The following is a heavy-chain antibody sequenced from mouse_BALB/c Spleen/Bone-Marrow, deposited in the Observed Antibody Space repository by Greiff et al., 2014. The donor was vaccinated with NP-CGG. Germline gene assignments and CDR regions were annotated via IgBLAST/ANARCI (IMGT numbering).Heavy chain of an antibody. CDR1: GFTFSSYA. CDR3: ASLYFYGSSYYTMDY. J-gene: IGHJ4*01. CDR2: ISSGGST. V-gene: IGHV5-6-5*01. Sequence: DVKLVESGGGLVKPGGSLKLSCAASGFTFSSYAMSWVRQTPEKRLERVASISSGGSTYYPDSVKGRFTISRDNARNILYLQMSSLRSEDTAMYYCASLYFYGSSYYTMDYWGQGTSVTVSS. D-gene: IGHD1-1*01.